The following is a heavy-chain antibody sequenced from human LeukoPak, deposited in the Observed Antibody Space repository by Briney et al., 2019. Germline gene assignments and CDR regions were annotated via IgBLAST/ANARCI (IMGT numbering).Heavy chain of an antibody. J-gene: IGHJ5*02. Sequence: ASVKVSCKVSGYTLTELSMHWVRQAPGKGLEWMGGFDPEDGETIYAQKFQGRVTMTEDTSTDTAYMELSSLRSEDTAVYYCATDSRTITGTATNWFDPWGQGTLVTVSS. D-gene: IGHD1-7*01. CDR2: FDPEDGET. CDR1: GYTLTELS. V-gene: IGHV1-24*01. CDR3: ATDSRTITGTATNWFDP.